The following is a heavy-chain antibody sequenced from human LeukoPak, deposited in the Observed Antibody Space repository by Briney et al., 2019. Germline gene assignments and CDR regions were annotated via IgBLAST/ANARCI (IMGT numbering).Heavy chain of an antibody. D-gene: IGHD5-18*01. CDR2: ISSNGGSK. Sequence: GGSLRLSCAASGFTFSSYVMYWVRQAPGKGLEYVSVISSNGGSKYYANSVKGRFTISRDNSKNTLYLRMGSLRAQDMAVNYCARPTSTFDTAMIRGGIDHWGQGTLVTVSS. CDR3: ARPTSTFDTAMIRGGIDH. CDR1: GFTFSSYV. J-gene: IGHJ4*02. V-gene: IGHV3-64*01.